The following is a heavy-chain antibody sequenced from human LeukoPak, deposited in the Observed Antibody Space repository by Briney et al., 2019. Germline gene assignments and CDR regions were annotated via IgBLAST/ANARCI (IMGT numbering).Heavy chain of an antibody. CDR1: GFDLWRYA. D-gene: IGHD4-23*01. V-gene: IGHV3-23*01. Sequence: GGFLRLSCAASGFDLWRYAMSWVRQAPGKGLEWVADISDGGEGTHYADSVQGRFRVSRDNSKKTLFLQLGSLRVQDTAIYHCVRVNYGGNSGYHFDYWGQGTLVIVSS. CDR3: VRVNYGGNSGYHFDY. CDR2: ISDGGEGT. J-gene: IGHJ4*02.